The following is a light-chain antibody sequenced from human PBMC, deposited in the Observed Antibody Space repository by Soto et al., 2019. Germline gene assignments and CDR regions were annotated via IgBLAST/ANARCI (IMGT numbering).Light chain of an antibody. CDR1: QGINSW. J-gene: IGKJ2*01. Sequence: DIQMTQSPSSVSASVGDRVTITCRASQGINSWLAWYQQKPGKAPKLLIYAASSLQRGVPSRFSGSGSGTDFSLTINCLQPEDFATYYCQHTNSFPYTFGQGTKLEIK. CDR3: QHTNSFPYT. V-gene: IGKV1-12*01. CDR2: AAS.